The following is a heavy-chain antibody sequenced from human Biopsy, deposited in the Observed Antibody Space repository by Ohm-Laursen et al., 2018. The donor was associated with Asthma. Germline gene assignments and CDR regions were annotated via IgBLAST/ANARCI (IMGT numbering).Heavy chain of an antibody. Sequence: TLSLTCSFSGGSINSDYWSWIRQPPGKGLEWIGLSSYSGFRKYNPSLKSRVTISVDTSNNQLSLNLTSVIAADTAVYYCARDQGDSKFDYWGQGILVTVSS. V-gene: IGHV4-59*01. J-gene: IGHJ4*02. D-gene: IGHD3-16*01. CDR3: ARDQGDSKFDY. CDR1: GGSINSDY. CDR2: SSYSGFR.